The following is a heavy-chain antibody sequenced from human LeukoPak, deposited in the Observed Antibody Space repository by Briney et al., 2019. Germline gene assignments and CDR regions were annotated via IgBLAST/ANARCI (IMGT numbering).Heavy chain of an antibody. Sequence: AGGSLRLSCAASGFTFSSYSMNWVRQAPGKGLEWVSSISSSSSYIYYADSVKGRFTISRDNAKKSLYLQMNSLRAEDTAVYYCAELGITMIGGVWGKGTTVTISS. J-gene: IGHJ6*04. D-gene: IGHD3-10*02. V-gene: IGHV3-21*01. CDR2: ISSSSSYI. CDR1: GFTFSSYS. CDR3: AELGITMIGGV.